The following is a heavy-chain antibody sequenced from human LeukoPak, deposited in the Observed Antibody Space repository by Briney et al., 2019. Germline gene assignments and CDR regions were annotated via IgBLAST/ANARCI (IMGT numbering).Heavy chain of an antibody. CDR1: GFTFSSYG. CDR3: ARELSQIVWGGLDY. Sequence: SRRLSCAASGFTFSSYGMHWVRQAPGKGLEWVAVIWYDGSNKYYADSVKGRFTISRDNSKNTLYLQMNSLRAEDTAVYYCARELSQIVWGGLDYGGQGTLVSVSS. V-gene: IGHV3-33*01. J-gene: IGHJ4*02. CDR2: IWYDGSNK. D-gene: IGHD2-21*01.